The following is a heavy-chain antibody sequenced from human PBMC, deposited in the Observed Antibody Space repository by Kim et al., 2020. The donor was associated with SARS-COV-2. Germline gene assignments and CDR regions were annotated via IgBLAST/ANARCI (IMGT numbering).Heavy chain of an antibody. D-gene: IGHD1-7*01. CDR1: GFTFSSYA. CDR2: ISYDGSNK. V-gene: IGHV3-30-3*01. CDR3: ARDGDRLELETYFDY. J-gene: IGHJ4*01. Sequence: GGSLRLSCAASGFTFSSYAMHWVRQAPGKGLEWVAVISYDGSNKYYADSVKGRFTISRDNSKNTLYLQMNSLRAEDTAVYYCARDGDRLELETYFDYWG.